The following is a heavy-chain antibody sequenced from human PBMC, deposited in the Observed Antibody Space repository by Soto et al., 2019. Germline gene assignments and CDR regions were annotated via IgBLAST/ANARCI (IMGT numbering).Heavy chain of an antibody. CDR3: ARGLGYCSSTSCPMGRYYYYYYYMEV. CDR2: IIPILGIA. V-gene: IGHV1-69*02. Sequence: QVQLVQSGAEVKKPGSSVKVSCKASGGTFSSYTISWVRQAPGQGLEWMGRIIPILGIANYAQKFQGRVTITADKSTSTAYMELSSLRSEDTAVYYCARGLGYCSSTSCPMGRYYYYYYYMEVWGKGTTVTVSS. J-gene: IGHJ6*03. D-gene: IGHD2-2*01. CDR1: GGTFSSYT.